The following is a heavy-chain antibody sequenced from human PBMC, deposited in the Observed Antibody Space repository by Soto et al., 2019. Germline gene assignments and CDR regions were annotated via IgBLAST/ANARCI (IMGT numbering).Heavy chain of an antibody. D-gene: IGHD6-19*01. CDR3: ARSFQWLVPYFDY. V-gene: IGHV3-53*01. Sequence: GGSLRLSCAASGFTVSSNYMSWVRQAPGKGLEWVSVIYSGGSTYYADSVKGRFTISRDNSKNTLYLQMNSLRAEDTAVYYCARSFQWLVPYFDYWRQRTLVTVSS. CDR2: IYSGGST. CDR1: GFTVSSNY. J-gene: IGHJ4*02.